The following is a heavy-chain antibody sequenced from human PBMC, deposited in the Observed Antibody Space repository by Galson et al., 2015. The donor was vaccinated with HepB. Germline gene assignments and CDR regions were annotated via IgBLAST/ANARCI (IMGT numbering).Heavy chain of an antibody. D-gene: IGHD4-23*01. J-gene: IGHJ4*02. CDR1: GFTFSSYS. Sequence: SLRLSCAASGFTFSSYSMNWVRQAPGKGLEWVSSISSSSSYIYYADSVKGRFTISRDNAKNSLYLQMNSLRAEDTAVYYCAKTTPRYGGGVYWGQGTLVTVSS. CDR3: AKTTPRYGGGVY. V-gene: IGHV3-21*01. CDR2: ISSSSSYI.